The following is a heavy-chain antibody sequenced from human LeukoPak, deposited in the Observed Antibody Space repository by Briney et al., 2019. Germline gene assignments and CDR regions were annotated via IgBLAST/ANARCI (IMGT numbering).Heavy chain of an antibody. CDR3: AAPSGDSSGYYYGFDAFDI. D-gene: IGHD3-22*01. V-gene: IGHV5-51*01. J-gene: IGHJ3*02. CDR2: IYPGDSDT. Sequence: GESLQISCQGSGYSFTSYWIGWVRQMPGKGLEWMGIIYPGDSDTRYSPSFQGQVTISADKSISTAYLQWSSLKASDTAMYYCAAPSGDSSGYYYGFDAFDIWGQGTMVTVSS. CDR1: GYSFTSYW.